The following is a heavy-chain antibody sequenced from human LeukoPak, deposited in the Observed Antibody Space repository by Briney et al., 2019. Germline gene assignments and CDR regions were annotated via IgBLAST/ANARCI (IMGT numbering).Heavy chain of an antibody. D-gene: IGHD2-8*01. Sequence: GGSLRLSCAASGFTFDDYGMSWVRQAPGKGLEWVSGINWNGGSTGYADSVKGRFTISRDNAKNSLYLQMNSLRAEDTALYYCARAAVLMVYAVHFDYWGQGTLVTVXX. CDR2: INWNGGST. V-gene: IGHV3-20*04. CDR3: ARAAVLMVYAVHFDY. J-gene: IGHJ4*02. CDR1: GFTFDDYG.